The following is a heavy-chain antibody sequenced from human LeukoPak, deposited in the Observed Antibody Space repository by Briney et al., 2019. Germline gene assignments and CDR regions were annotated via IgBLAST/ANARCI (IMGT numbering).Heavy chain of an antibody. CDR2: INPNSGGT. V-gene: IGHV1-2*02. CDR3: ARVSYDFWSGYSNWFDP. CDR1: GYTFTGYY. Sequence: ASVKVSCKASGYTFTGYYMHWVRQAPGQGLEWMGWINPNSGGTNYAQKFQGRVTITRNTSISTAYMELSSLRSEDTAVYYCARVSYDFWSGYSNWFDPWGQGTLVTVSS. J-gene: IGHJ5*02. D-gene: IGHD3-3*01.